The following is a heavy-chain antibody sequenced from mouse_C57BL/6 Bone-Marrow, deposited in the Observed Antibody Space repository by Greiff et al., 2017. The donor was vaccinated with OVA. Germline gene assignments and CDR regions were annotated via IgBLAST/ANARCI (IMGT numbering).Heavy chain of an antibody. CDR3: ARSVLANGAKGYFDY. V-gene: IGHV1-81*01. CDR2: IYPRSGNT. D-gene: IGHD1-1*02. J-gene: IGHJ2*01. CDR1: GYTFTSYG. Sequence: VQLQQSGAELARPGASVKLSCKASGYTFTSYGISWVKQRTGQGLEWIGEIYPRSGNTYYNEKFKGKAILTADKSSSTAYMELRSLTSEDSAVYFCARSVLANGAKGYFDYWGQGTTLTVSS.